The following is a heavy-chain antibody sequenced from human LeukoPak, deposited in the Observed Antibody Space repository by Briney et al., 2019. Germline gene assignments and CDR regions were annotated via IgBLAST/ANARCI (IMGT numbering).Heavy chain of an antibody. CDR3: ARGKGDVDL. Sequence: PSETPSLTCTVPGGSISSGSYYWSWIRQPAGKGLEWIGRIYTSGSTNYNPSLKSRVTISVDTSKNQFSLKLSSVTAADTAVYYCARGKGDVDLWGQGTLVTVSS. CDR1: GGSISSGSYY. V-gene: IGHV4-61*02. D-gene: IGHD5-24*01. CDR2: IYTSGST. J-gene: IGHJ5*02.